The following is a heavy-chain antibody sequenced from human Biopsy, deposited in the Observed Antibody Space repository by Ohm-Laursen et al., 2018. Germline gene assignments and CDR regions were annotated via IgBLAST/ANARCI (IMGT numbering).Heavy chain of an antibody. CDR3: ARGKRGPVAIPRDNPNRIRGWFDP. V-gene: IGHV4-34*01. D-gene: IGHD2-21*01. CDR2: VSHNGGT. Sequence: SETLSLTCPVYGGSFSNDYWTWIRQSPGKGLEWIGEVSHNGGTNYNPSLKARVSISMDTSKNQFSLNLTSVTAADTALYYCARGKRGPVAIPRDNPNRIRGWFDPWGPGTLVTVSS. CDR1: GGSFSNDY. J-gene: IGHJ5*02.